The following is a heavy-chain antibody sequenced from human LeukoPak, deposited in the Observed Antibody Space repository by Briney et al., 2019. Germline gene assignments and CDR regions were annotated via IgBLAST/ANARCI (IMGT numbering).Heavy chain of an antibody. CDR2: ITGSGGST. CDR3: AKSAGGNVYDAFDI. V-gene: IGHV3-23*01. CDR1: GFTFSSYW. Sequence: QRWGVLRLSCAASGFTFSSYWMSWVRQAPGKGLEWVSTITGSGGSTYYADSVKGRFTISRDNSKNTLYLQMNSLRAEDTAVYYCAKSAGGNVYDAFDIWGQGTMVTVSS. J-gene: IGHJ3*02. D-gene: IGHD6-13*01.